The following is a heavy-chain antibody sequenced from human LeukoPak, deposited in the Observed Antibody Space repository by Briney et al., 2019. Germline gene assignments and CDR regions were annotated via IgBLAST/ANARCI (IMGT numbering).Heavy chain of an antibody. V-gene: IGHV4-4*07. CDR1: GDSVNSYY. CDR2: ISPSGST. Sequence: SETLSLTCTVSGDSVNSYYWSWIRQPAGKGLEWIGRISPSGSTSYNPSLQSRVILSVDTSGNQLSLKLSSVTAADTAVYYCARGPYYGSGSTRPAFDIWGEGTMVTVS. J-gene: IGHJ3*02. CDR3: ARGPYYGSGSTRPAFDI. D-gene: IGHD3-10*01.